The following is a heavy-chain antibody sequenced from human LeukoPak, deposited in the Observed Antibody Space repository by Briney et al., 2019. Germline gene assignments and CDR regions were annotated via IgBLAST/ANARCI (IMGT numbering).Heavy chain of an antibody. D-gene: IGHD2-15*01. V-gene: IGHV3-15*01. Sequence: GGSLRLSCAPSGFTFSNAWMSWVRQAPGKRLEWVGRIKSKTDGGTTDYAAPVKGRFTISRDDSKNTLYLQMNSLKTEDTAVYYCTTQRYCSGGSCSDYWGQGTLVTVSS. CDR3: TTQRYCSGGSCSDY. CDR1: GFTFSNAW. CDR2: IKSKTDGGTT. J-gene: IGHJ4*02.